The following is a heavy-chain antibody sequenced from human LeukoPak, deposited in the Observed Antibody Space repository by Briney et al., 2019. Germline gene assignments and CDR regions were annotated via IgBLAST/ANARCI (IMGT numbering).Heavy chain of an antibody. CDR2: IYTSGTSGST. D-gene: IGHD4-17*01. J-gene: IGHJ5*02. CDR1: GVSISSGSYD. V-gene: IGHV4-61*02. Sequence: SETLSLTCSVSGVSISSGSYDWSWIRQPAGKGLEWIGRIYTSGTSGSTNYNPSLKSRVTISVDSSKNQFSLKLSSVTAADTAVYYCVRAYPTTARYNWFDPWGQGTLVTVSS. CDR3: VRAYPTTARYNWFDP.